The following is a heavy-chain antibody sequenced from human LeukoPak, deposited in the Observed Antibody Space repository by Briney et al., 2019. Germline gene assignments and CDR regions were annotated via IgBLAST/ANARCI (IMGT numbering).Heavy chain of an antibody. CDR2: ISAYNGNT. J-gene: IGHJ4*02. CDR3: ARGRVVRYFDWFPIAPFDY. CDR1: GYTFTSYG. D-gene: IGHD3-9*01. Sequence: ASVKVSCKASGYTFTSYGISWVRQAPGQGLEWMGWISAYNGNTNYAQKLQGGVTMTTDTSTSTAYMELRSLRSDDTAVYYCARGRVVRYFDWFPIAPFDYWGQGTLVTVSS. V-gene: IGHV1-18*01.